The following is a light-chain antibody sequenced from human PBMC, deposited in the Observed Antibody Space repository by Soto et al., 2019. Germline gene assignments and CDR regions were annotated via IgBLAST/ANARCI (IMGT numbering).Light chain of an antibody. V-gene: IGKV1-5*03. J-gene: IGKJ1*01. CDR3: QNYNSYSEA. CDR1: QTISSW. Sequence: DIQMPQSPSTLSGSVGESLTITRRASQTISSWLAWYQQKPGKANKLLIYKASTLKSGVPSRFSGSGSGTEFTLTISSLQPDEFATYYCQNYNSYSEAVGQGNKVDIK. CDR2: KAS.